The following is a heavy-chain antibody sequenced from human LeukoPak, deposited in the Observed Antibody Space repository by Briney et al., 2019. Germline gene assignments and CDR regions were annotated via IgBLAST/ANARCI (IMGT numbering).Heavy chain of an antibody. CDR1: GGSISSGGYY. J-gene: IGHJ4*02. D-gene: IGHD6-19*01. Sequence: KTSETLSLTCTVSGGSISSGGYYWSWIRQHPGKGLEWIGYIYYSGSTYYNPSLKSRVTISVDKSKNQFSLKLSSVTAADTAVYYCARGRLVDYWGQGTLVTVSS. CDR2: IYYSGST. CDR3: ARGRLVDY. V-gene: IGHV4-31*03.